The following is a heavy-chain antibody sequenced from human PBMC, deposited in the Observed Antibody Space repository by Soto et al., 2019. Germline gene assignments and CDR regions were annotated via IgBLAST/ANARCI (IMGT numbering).Heavy chain of an antibody. CDR3: AREDDSSGYFDS. J-gene: IGHJ4*02. D-gene: IGHD3-22*01. CDR1: GGSISSGTYY. V-gene: IGHV4-31*03. Sequence: QVQLQESGPGLAKPSQTLSLTCTVSGGSISSGTYYWSWIRQHPGKGLEWVGYIYYSGSTYYNPSRGSRVNISVDTSKNQVSLKLGSVTAADTSVYYCAREDDSSGYFDSRGKGTMVTVS. CDR2: IYYSGST.